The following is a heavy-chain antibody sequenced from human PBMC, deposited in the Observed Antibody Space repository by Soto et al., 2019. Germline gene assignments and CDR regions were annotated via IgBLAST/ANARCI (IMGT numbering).Heavy chain of an antibody. V-gene: IGHV4-30-4*01. CDR1: GGSIGSGDYY. Sequence: SETLSLTCTVSGGSIGSGDYYWTWIRQPPGKGLEWIGFIFYTGSPNYNPSLKSRVDISVDTSKKQLSLNLTSVTAADTAVYFCAGEPKGGPAAGAIEIWGQGTMVT. CDR3: AGEPKGGPAAGAIEI. CDR2: IFYTGSP. J-gene: IGHJ3*02. D-gene: IGHD6-25*01.